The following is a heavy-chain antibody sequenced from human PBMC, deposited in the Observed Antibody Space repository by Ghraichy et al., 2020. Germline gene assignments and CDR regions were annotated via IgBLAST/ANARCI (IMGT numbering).Heavy chain of an antibody. CDR3: AKVLVATMGFDY. V-gene: IGHV3-23*01. J-gene: IGHJ4*02. Sequence: LSLTCAASGFTFSSYAMSWVRQAPGKGLEWVSAISGSGGSTYYADSVKGRFTISRDNSKNTLYLQMNSLRAEDTAVYYCAKVLVATMGFDYWGQGTLVTVSS. D-gene: IGHD5-12*01. CDR2: ISGSGGST. CDR1: GFTFSSYA.